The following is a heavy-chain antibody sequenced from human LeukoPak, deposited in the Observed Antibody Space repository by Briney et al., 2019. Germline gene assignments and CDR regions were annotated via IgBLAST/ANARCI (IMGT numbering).Heavy chain of an antibody. CDR1: GFSVSSNY. Sequence: PGGSLRLSCAASGFSVSSNYMSWVRQAPGKGLKWVSVIYSGGSTHYADSVKGRFTISRDNSKNTLYLQMKSLRAEDTAVYYCARTDETAPAEDFQHWGQGTLVTVSS. V-gene: IGHV3-53*01. J-gene: IGHJ1*01. CDR2: IYSGGST. CDR3: ARTDETAPAEDFQH. D-gene: IGHD2-21*02.